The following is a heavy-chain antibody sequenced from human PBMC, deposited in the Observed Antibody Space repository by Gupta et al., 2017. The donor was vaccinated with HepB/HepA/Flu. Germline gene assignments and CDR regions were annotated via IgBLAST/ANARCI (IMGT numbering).Heavy chain of an antibody. V-gene: IGHV3-48*02. J-gene: IGHJ4*02. CDR1: GFTFSSYS. CDR2: ISSSSSTI. CDR3: ARVAVVGYDY. Sequence: EVQLVESGGGLVQPGWPLRLSCAASGFTFSSYSMNWVRQTPGKGLEWVSYISSSSSTIYYADSVKGRFTISRDNAKNSLYLQMNSLRDEDTAVYYCARVAVVGYDYWGQGTLVTVSS. D-gene: IGHD2-15*01.